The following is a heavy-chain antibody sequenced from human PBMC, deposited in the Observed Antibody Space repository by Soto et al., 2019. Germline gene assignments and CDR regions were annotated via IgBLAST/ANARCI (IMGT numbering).Heavy chain of an antibody. J-gene: IGHJ4*02. D-gene: IGHD6-13*01. CDR2: ISSSSSYI. Sequence: GSLRLSCAASGFTFSDYYMSWIRQAPGKGLEWLSYISSSSSYINYADSVKGRFTISRDNAKNSLYLQMSRLRAEDTAVYYCAREGPGSSSCYVDSWGQGTLVTVSS. CDR1: GFTFSDYY. V-gene: IGHV3-11*05. CDR3: AREGPGSSSCYVDS.